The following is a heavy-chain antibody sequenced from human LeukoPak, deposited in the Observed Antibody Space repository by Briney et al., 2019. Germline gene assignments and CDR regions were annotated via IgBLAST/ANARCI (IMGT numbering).Heavy chain of an antibody. CDR2: INHSGST. CDR3: ARAGDAVAVFDY. J-gene: IGHJ4*02. Sequence: PSETLSLTCAVYGGSFSGYYWSWIRQPPGKGLEWIGEINHSGSTNYSPSLKSRVTISVDTSKNQFSLKLSSVTAADTAVYYCARAGDAVAVFDYWGQGTLVTVSS. D-gene: IGHD6-19*01. CDR1: GGSFSGYY. V-gene: IGHV4-34*01.